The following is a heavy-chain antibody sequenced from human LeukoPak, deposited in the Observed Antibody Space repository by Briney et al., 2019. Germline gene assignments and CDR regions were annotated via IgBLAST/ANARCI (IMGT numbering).Heavy chain of an antibody. CDR2: IIPLLVTT. D-gene: IGHD6-19*01. J-gene: IGHJ4*02. Sequence: SVKVSCTLSRGTSSVFTLDSGRQAPGQGLEWMGRIIPLLVTTEYAQKFQGRVTISSDTSTTTAYMEVNILTSDDTAVYYWGEGRGREDRSSGEISFDYWGQGTLVTVSS. CDR3: GEGRGREDRSSGEISFDY. CDR1: RGTSSVFT. V-gene: IGHV1-69*08.